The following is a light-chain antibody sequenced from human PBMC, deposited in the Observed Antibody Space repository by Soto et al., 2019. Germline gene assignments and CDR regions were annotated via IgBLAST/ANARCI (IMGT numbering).Light chain of an antibody. V-gene: IGKV2-30*02. CDR3: MQGTHWPFT. Sequence: DVVMTQSSLSLPVTLGQPASISCRSSQSLVHSDGDIYLNWFQQRPGQSPRRLIYKVSNRDSGVPDRFSGSGSGPDFTLKISRVEAEDIGVYYCMQGTHWPFTFGQGTKLEIK. J-gene: IGKJ2*01. CDR1: QSLVHSDGDIY. CDR2: KVS.